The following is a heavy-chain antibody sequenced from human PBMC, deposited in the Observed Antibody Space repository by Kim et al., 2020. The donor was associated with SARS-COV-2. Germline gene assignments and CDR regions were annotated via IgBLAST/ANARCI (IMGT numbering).Heavy chain of an antibody. Sequence: GGSLRLSCAASGFTFSSYGMHWVRQAPGKGLEWVAVISYDGSNKYYADSVKGRFTISRDNSKNTLYLQMNSLRAEDTAVYYCAKDPGYSYGSFFDYWGQG. CDR3: AKDPGYSYGSFFDY. J-gene: IGHJ4*02. D-gene: IGHD5-18*01. CDR1: GFTFSSYG. V-gene: IGHV3-30*18. CDR2: ISYDGSNK.